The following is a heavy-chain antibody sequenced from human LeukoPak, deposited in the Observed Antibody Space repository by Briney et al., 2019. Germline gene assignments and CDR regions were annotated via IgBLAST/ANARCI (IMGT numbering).Heavy chain of an antibody. CDR3: ARDASARYSYGSDY. Sequence: ASVKVSCKASGYTFTGYYMHWVRQAPGQGLEWMGRINPNSGGTSYAQKFQGRVTMTRDTSISTAYMELSRLRSDDTAVYYCARDASARYSYGSDYWGQGTLVTVSS. V-gene: IGHV1-2*06. D-gene: IGHD5-18*01. J-gene: IGHJ4*02. CDR1: GYTFTGYY. CDR2: INPNSGGT.